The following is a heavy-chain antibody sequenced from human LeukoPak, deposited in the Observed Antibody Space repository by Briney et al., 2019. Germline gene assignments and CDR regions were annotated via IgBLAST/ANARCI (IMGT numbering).Heavy chain of an antibody. J-gene: IGHJ4*02. CDR3: AEDYSSSWGLFDY. CDR1: GFTFSSYG. V-gene: IGHV3-30*02. Sequence: GGSLRLSCVASGFTFSSYGMHWVRQAPGKGLEWVAFIRFDGSNKYYADSVKGRFTISRDNSKNTLYLQTNSLRAEDTAVFYCAEDYSSSWGLFDYWGQGTLVTVSS. CDR2: IRFDGSNK. D-gene: IGHD6-13*01.